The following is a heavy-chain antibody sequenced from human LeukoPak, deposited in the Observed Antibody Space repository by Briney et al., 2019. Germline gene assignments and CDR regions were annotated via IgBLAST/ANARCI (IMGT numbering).Heavy chain of an antibody. CDR1: GFTFSSYG. D-gene: IGHD4-17*01. CDR3: AKSAGDDYGDHGFDY. CDR2: ISYDGSNK. J-gene: IGHJ4*02. V-gene: IGHV3-30*18. Sequence: PGGSLRLSCAASGFTFSSYGMHWVRQAPGKGLEWVAVISYDGSNKYYADSVKGRFTISRDNSKNTLYLQMNSLRAEDTAVYYCAKSAGDDYGDHGFDYWGQGTLVPVSS.